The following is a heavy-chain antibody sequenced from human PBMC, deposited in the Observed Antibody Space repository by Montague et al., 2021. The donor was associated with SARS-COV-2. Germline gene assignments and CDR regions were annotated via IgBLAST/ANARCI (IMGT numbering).Heavy chain of an antibody. D-gene: IGHD1-26*01. J-gene: IGHJ4*02. Sequence: SETLSLTCTGYLDCVSSGTRAPIGRVHAWTPVAVAGRISPTASTKYKPSLKSRVSMSVDKSWNQFSLRLTSVTAADTAIYYCARKGSGRSDLAYWGQGTLVTVSS. V-gene: IGHV4-4*07. CDR2: ISPTAST. CDR1: LDCVSSGT. CDR3: ARKGSGRSDLAY.